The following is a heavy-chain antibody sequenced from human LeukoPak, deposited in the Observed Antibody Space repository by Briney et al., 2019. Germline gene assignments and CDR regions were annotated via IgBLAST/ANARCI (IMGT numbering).Heavy chain of an antibody. D-gene: IGHD4-17*01. Sequence: GRSLRLSCAASGFTFSRFAMSWVRQAPGKGLEWVSAISGIGSDTYYADSVEGRFTVSRDNSKNTLYLQMNSLRAEDTALYYCAKDRYGDYSFESWGQGTLVTVSS. CDR1: GFTFSRFA. J-gene: IGHJ4*02. V-gene: IGHV3-23*01. CDR3: AKDRYGDYSFES. CDR2: ISGIGSDT.